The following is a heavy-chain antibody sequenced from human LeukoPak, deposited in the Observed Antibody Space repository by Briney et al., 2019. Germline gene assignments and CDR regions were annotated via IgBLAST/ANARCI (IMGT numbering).Heavy chain of an antibody. J-gene: IGHJ4*02. V-gene: IGHV7-4-1*02. CDR1: GYTFTSYA. Sequence: GASVKVSCKASGYTFTSYAMNWVRQAPGQGLEWMGWINTNTGNPTYAQGFTGRFVFSLDTSVSTAYLQISSLKAEDTAVYHCARVGGTRPNCSGGSCYASDYWGQGTLVTVSS. CDR3: ARVGGTRPNCSGGSCYASDY. D-gene: IGHD2-15*01. CDR2: INTNTGNP.